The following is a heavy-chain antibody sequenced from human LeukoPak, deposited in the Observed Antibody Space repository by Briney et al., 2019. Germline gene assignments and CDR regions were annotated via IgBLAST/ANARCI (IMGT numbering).Heavy chain of an antibody. CDR2: MNPNSGNT. V-gene: IGHV1-8*03. D-gene: IGHD2-21*02. Sequence: ASVKVSCKASGYTFTSYDINWVRQATGQGLEWMGWMNPNSGNTGYAQKFQGRVTITRNTSISTAYMELRSLRSDDTAVYYCARDVSNDSFDYWGQGTLVTVSS. CDR1: GYTFTSYD. CDR3: ARDVSNDSFDY. J-gene: IGHJ4*02.